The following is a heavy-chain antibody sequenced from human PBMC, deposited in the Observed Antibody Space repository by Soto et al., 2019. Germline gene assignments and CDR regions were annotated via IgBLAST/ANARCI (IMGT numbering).Heavy chain of an antibody. Sequence: GGSLRLSCAASGFTFSSYAISWVRQAPGKGLEWVSAISGSGGSTYYADSVKGRFTISRDNSKNTLYLQMNSLRAEDTAVYYCAKSHYYDSSGYFDYWGQGTLVTVS. V-gene: IGHV3-23*01. CDR3: AKSHYYDSSGYFDY. D-gene: IGHD3-22*01. CDR2: ISGSGGST. CDR1: GFTFSSYA. J-gene: IGHJ4*02.